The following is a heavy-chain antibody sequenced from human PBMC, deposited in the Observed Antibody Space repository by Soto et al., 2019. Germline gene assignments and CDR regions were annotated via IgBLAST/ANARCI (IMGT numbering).Heavy chain of an antibody. Sequence: SGPTLVNPTQTLTLTCTFSGFSLSTSGVGVGWIRQPPGKALEWLAVIYWNDDKRYSPSLRSRFTITKDTSKNQMVLTMTSMDTVDIATYYCAHIDGGEFHYWGQGSLVTVCS. V-gene: IGHV2-5*01. J-gene: IGHJ4*02. CDR1: GFSLSTSGVG. CDR2: IYWNDDK. D-gene: IGHD2-15*01. CDR3: AHIDGGEFHY.